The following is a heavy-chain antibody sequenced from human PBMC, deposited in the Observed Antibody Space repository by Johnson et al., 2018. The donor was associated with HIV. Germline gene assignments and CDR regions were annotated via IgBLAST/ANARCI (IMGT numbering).Heavy chain of an antibody. J-gene: IGHJ3*02. V-gene: IGHV3-7*03. CDR3: AIGSWSYLSAFDI. CDR1: GFTFSSYW. CDR2: IKQDGSEK. Sequence: VLLVESGGGLVQPGGSLRLSCAASGFTFSSYWMSWVRQAPGKGLEWVANIKQDGSEKYYVDSVKGRFTISRDSAKNSLYMQMNSLRAEDTALYYCAIGSWSYLSAFDIWGQGTMVTVSS. D-gene: IGHD1-26*01.